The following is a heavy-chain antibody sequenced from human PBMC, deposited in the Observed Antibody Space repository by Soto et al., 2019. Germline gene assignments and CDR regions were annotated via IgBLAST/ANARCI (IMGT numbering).Heavy chain of an antibody. J-gene: IGHJ6*02. CDR1: GYTFTSYG. CDR3: ARVSQYYYGSGSFSGMDV. D-gene: IGHD3-10*01. V-gene: IGHV1-18*01. Sequence: QVQLVQSGAEVKKPGASVKVSCKASGYTFTSYGISWVRQAPGQGLEWMGWISAYNGNTNYAQQLQGRVTMTTDTSTSTAYMELRSLRSDDTAVYYCARVSQYYYGSGSFSGMDVWGQGTTVTVSS. CDR2: ISAYNGNT.